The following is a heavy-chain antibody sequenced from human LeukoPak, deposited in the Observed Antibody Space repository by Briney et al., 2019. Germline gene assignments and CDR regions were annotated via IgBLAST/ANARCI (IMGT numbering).Heavy chain of an antibody. CDR3: AGDIAAAGDVDC. D-gene: IGHD6-13*01. Sequence: SETLSLTCTVSGGSISSSSYYWGWIRQPPGKGLEWIGYIYYSGSTYYNPSLKSRVTMSVDTSKNQFSLKLSSVTAADTAVYYCAGDIAAAGDVDCWGQGTLVTVSS. V-gene: IGHV4-30-4*08. CDR2: IYYSGST. CDR1: GGSISSSSYY. J-gene: IGHJ4*02.